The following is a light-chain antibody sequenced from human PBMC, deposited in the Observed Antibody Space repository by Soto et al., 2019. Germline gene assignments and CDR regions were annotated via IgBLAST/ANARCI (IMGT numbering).Light chain of an antibody. CDR2: GAS. J-gene: IGKJ4*01. Sequence: EIVLTQSPVTLSFSPLERATLSCMASQSVSSNFLAWYQQKPGQAPRLLIYGASSRATGIPDRFSGSGSGTDFTLTISRLEPEDFAVYYCQQYGTSPVTFGGGTKVDIK. CDR3: QQYGTSPVT. V-gene: IGKV3-20*01. CDR1: QSVSSNF.